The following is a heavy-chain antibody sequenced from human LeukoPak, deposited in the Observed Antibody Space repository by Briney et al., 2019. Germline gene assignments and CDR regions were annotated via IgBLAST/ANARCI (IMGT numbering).Heavy chain of an antibody. Sequence: GGSLRLSCAASGFTFGDFWMNWVRQAPGKGLEWVAFIRYDGSNKYYADSVKGRFTISRDNSKNTLYLQMNSLRAEDTAVYYCAKDHYDFWSGYRAAYYFDYWARGTLVTVSS. CDR1: GFTFGDFW. J-gene: IGHJ4*02. V-gene: IGHV3-30*02. CDR3: AKDHYDFWSGYRAAYYFDY. D-gene: IGHD3-3*01. CDR2: IRYDGSNK.